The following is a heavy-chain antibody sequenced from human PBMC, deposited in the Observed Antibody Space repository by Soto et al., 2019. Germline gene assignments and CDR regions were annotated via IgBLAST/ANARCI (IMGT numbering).Heavy chain of an antibody. CDR2: LYYDGST. Sequence: SETLSLTCTVSGDSISSGGYSWSWIRQPPGKGLEWIGYLYYDGSTNYNPSLRSRVTISGDRSKNQFSLSLSSMTAADTAIYYGARGAGSGDPEKSYYGMDVWGQGTTVTVSS. D-gene: IGHD3-10*01. CDR3: ARGAGSGDPEKSYYGMDV. J-gene: IGHJ6*02. V-gene: IGHV4-30-2*01. CDR1: GDSISSGGYS.